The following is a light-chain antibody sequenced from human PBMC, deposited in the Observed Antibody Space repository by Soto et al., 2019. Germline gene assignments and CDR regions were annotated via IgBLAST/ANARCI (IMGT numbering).Light chain of an antibody. CDR3: QSYDSSLSAPYV. Sequence: QLVLTQPPSVSGAPGQRVTISCTGSSSNIGAGYDVHWYQQLPGTAPKLLIYGNSNRPSGVPDRFSVSKSGTSASLAITGLQAEDEADYYCQSYDSSLSAPYVFGTGTKVTVL. V-gene: IGLV1-40*01. CDR1: SSNIGAGYD. CDR2: GNS. J-gene: IGLJ1*01.